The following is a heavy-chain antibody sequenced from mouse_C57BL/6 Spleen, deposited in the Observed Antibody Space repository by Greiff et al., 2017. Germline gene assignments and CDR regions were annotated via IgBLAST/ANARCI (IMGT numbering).Heavy chain of an antibody. Sequence: VQLQQSGPELVKPGASVKISCKASGYSFTGYYMNWVKQSPEKSLEWIGEINPSTGGTTYNQKFKAKATLTVDKSSSTAYMQLKSLTSEDSAVYYCARLIYYGNYFDYWGQGTTLTVSS. CDR1: GYSFTGYY. CDR3: ARLIYYGNYFDY. J-gene: IGHJ2*01. CDR2: INPSTGGT. D-gene: IGHD2-1*01. V-gene: IGHV1-42*01.